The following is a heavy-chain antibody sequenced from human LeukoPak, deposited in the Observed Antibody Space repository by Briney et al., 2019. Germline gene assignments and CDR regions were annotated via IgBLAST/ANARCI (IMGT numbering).Heavy chain of an antibody. CDR3: ARDSSSSCCPLDL. D-gene: IGHD2-2*01. CDR2: ISSSPPYI. V-gene: IGHV3-21*01. J-gene: IGHJ5*02. Sequence: GGSLRLSCAASGFPFGTYSMNWVRQAPGKGLEWVSSISSSPPYIFYADSVKGRFTISRDNAKNSLYLQMNSLTVEDTAIYYCARDSSSSCCPLDLCGQGTLVTVSS. CDR1: GFPFGTYS.